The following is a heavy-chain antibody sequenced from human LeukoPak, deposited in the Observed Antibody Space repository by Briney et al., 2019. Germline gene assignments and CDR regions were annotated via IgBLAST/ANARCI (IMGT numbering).Heavy chain of an antibody. CDR1: GGSFSGYY. CDR3: ARSGYSYADY. Sequence: SETLSLTCAVYGGSFSGYYWSWIRQPPGKGLEWIGEISHSGSTNHNPSLKSRVTISVDTSKNQFSLKLSSVTAADTAVYYCARSGYSYADYWGQGTLVTVSS. CDR2: ISHSGST. D-gene: IGHD5-18*01. V-gene: IGHV4-34*01. J-gene: IGHJ4*02.